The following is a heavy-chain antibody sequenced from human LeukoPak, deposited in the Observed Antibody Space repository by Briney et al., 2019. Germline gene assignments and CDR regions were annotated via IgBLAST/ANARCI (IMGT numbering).Heavy chain of an antibody. CDR2: INHSGST. J-gene: IGHJ6*04. Sequence: SETLSLTCAVYGGSFSGYYWSWIRQPPGKGLEWIGEINHSGSTNYNPSLKSRVIISVDTSKNQFSLKLSSVTAADTAVYYCARVCYTRIYYYYGMDVWGKGTTVTVSS. CDR3: ARVCYTRIYYYYGMDV. CDR1: GGSFSGYY. V-gene: IGHV4-34*01. D-gene: IGHD2-15*01.